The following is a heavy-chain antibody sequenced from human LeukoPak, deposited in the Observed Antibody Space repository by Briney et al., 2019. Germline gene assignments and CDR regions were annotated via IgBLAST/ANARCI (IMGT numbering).Heavy chain of an antibody. Sequence: SVKVSCKNSGGTFNNSAISWVRQAPGQGLEWLGGIMPLFGTAGYAQKFQGRVTITKDESTRTVYLELTSLTSDDTAVYYCARDVHGDYGSGWFDPWGQGTLVSVSS. J-gene: IGHJ5*02. CDR2: IMPLFGTA. D-gene: IGHD4-17*01. CDR1: GGTFNNSA. CDR3: ARDVHGDYGSGWFDP. V-gene: IGHV1-69*05.